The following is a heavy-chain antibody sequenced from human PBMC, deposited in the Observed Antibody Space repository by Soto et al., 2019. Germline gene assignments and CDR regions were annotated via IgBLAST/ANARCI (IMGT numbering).Heavy chain of an antibody. D-gene: IGHD2-15*01. CDR3: ARAAPGYPGRAFQI. V-gene: IGHV4-39*02. J-gene: IGHJ3*02. CDR1: EGSINWSPDY. Sequence: SETLSLTCTVSEGSINWSPDYWGWLRQPPGKEPQWIASVHYTASTTYYNPSLKSRVTISVDTSKNQFSLNLRSVTAADTAIYYCARAAPGYPGRAFQIWGQGKRVTVSS. CDR2: VHYTAST.